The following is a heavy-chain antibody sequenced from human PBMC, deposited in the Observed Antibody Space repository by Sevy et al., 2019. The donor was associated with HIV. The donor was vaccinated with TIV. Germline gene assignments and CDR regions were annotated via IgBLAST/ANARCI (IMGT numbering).Heavy chain of an antibody. J-gene: IGHJ4*02. CDR1: GYTFTSYG. D-gene: IGHD5-18*01. CDR2: ISAYNGNT. CDR3: ARAFVDTAMVTNY. Sequence: ASVKVSCKASGYTFTSYGISWVRQAPGQGLEWMGWISAYNGNTKYAQKFQGRDTMTTDTSTSTAYMELRSLRSDDTAVYYGARAFVDTAMVTNYWGQGTLVTVSS. V-gene: IGHV1-18*01.